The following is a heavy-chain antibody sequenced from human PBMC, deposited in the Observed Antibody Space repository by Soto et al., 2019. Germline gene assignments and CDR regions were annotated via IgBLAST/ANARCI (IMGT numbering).Heavy chain of an antibody. D-gene: IGHD3-10*01. V-gene: IGHV3-33*01. CDR3: AAGAYYFDY. CDR1: GFTFSSYG. J-gene: IGHJ4*02. Sequence: QVHLVESGGGVVQPGRSLRLSCAASGFTFSSYGMHWVRQAPGKGLEWVAVIWYDGSNKYYADSVKGRFTISRDNSKNTLYLQMNSLRAEDTAVYYCAAGAYYFDYWGQGTLVTVSS. CDR2: IWYDGSNK.